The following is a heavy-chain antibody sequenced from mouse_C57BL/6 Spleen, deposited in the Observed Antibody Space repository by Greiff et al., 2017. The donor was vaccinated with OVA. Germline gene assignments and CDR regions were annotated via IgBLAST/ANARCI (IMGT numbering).Heavy chain of an antibody. CDR2: IDPETGGT. J-gene: IGHJ1*03. V-gene: IGHV1-15*01. CDR1: GYTFTDYE. CDR3: TRYYYDFYWYFDV. Sequence: VQLQQSGAELVRPGASVTLSCKASGYTFTDYEMHWVKQTPVHGLEWIGAIDPETGGTAYNQKFKGKAILTADKSSSTAYMELRSLTSEDSAVYYCTRYYYDFYWYFDVWGTGTTVTVSS. D-gene: IGHD1-1*01.